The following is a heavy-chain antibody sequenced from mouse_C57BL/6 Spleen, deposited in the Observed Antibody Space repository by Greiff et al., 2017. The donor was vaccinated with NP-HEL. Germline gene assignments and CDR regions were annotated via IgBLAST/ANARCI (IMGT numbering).Heavy chain of an antibody. V-gene: IGHV1-82*01. D-gene: IGHD1-1*01. J-gene: IGHJ2*01. Sequence: VQLQQSGPELVKPGASVKISCKASGYAFSSSWMNWVKQRPGKGLEWIGRIYPGDGDTNYNGKFKGKATLTADQSSSTAYMQLSSLTSEYSAVYFCARTRSDYVDYLGQGTTLTVSS. CDR1: GYAFSSSW. CDR3: ARTRSDYVDY. CDR2: IYPGDGDT.